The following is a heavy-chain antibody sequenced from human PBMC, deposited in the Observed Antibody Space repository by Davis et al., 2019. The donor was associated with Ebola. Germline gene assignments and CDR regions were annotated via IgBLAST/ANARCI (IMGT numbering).Heavy chain of an antibody. V-gene: IGHV1-18*01. CDR1: GYTFKNSA. CDR3: ARTSIVGTTTTASDI. D-gene: IGHD1-26*01. CDR2: ISAYNGNT. Sequence: ASVKVSCKASGYTFKNSAISWVRRAPGQGLEWMGWISAYNGNTAYAQILQGRVTMTTDTSTGTAYMELRSLRSDDTAVYFCARTSIVGTTTTASDIWGQGTMVTVSS. J-gene: IGHJ3*02.